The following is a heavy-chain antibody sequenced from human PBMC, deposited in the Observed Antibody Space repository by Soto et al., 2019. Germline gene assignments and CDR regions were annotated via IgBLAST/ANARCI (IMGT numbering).Heavy chain of an antibody. CDR1: GFIFSSYT. D-gene: IGHD6-6*01. Sequence: QVQLVESGGGVVQPGRSLRLSCAASGFIFSSYTMHWVRQAPGMGLEWVAVISYDGSNKYYADSVKGRFTISRDNSKNTLYLQMNSLRTEDTAVYYCARALSNSVGNWFDTWGQGTLVTVSS. V-gene: IGHV3-30-3*01. CDR3: ARALSNSVGNWFDT. CDR2: ISYDGSNK. J-gene: IGHJ5*02.